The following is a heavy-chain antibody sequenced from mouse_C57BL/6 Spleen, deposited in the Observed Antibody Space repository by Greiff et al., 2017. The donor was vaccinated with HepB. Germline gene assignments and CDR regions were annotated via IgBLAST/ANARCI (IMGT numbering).Heavy chain of an antibody. CDR2: ISSGGDYI. CDR3: TRDYGSSHWYFDV. Sequence: DVQLVESGEGLVKPGGSLKLSCAASGFTFSSYAMSWVRQTPEKRLEWVAYISSGGDYIYYADTVKGRFTISRDNARNTLYLQMSSLKSEDTAMYYCTRDYGSSHWYFDVWGTGTTVTVSS. D-gene: IGHD1-1*01. J-gene: IGHJ1*03. CDR1: GFTFSSYA. V-gene: IGHV5-9-1*02.